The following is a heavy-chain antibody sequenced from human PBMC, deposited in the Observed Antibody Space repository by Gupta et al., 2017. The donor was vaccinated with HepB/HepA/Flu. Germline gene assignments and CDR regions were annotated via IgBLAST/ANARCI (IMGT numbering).Heavy chain of an antibody. V-gene: IGHV3-21*01. CDR2: ISSSSSYI. Sequence: VRQAPGKGLEWVSSISSSSSYIYYADSVKGRFTISRDNAKNSLYLQMNSLRSEDTAVYYCARDHRSKGGGYYDFWSGYFYYYYGMDVWGQGTTVTVSS. CDR3: ARDHRSKGGGYYDFWSGYFYYYYGMDV. D-gene: IGHD3-3*01. J-gene: IGHJ6*02.